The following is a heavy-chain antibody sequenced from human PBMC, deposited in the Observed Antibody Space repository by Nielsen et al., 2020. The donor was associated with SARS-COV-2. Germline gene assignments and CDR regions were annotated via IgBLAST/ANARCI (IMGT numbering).Heavy chain of an antibody. CDR1: GFTFSSYW. CDR2: INSDGSST. Sequence: GESLKISCAASGFTFSSYWMHWVRQAPGKGLVWVSRINSDGSSTSYVDSVKGRFTISRDNVKNSLYLQMNSLRAEDTAIYYCARGETSNLWGQGTMVTVSS. D-gene: IGHD1-14*01. CDR3: ARGETSNL. J-gene: IGHJ3*01. V-gene: IGHV3-74*01.